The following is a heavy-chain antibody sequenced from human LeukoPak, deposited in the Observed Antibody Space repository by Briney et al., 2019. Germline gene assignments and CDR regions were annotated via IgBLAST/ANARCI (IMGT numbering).Heavy chain of an antibody. D-gene: IGHD3-10*01. CDR2: ISAYNGNT. V-gene: IGHV1-18*01. CDR3: ATRGSGEEDRTSPFDY. J-gene: IGHJ4*02. CDR1: GYTFTSYG. Sequence: GASVKVSCKASGYTFTSYGISWVRQAPGQGLEWMGWISAYNGNTNYAQKLQGRVTMTTDTSTSTAYMELRSLRSDDTAVYYCATRGSGEEDRTSPFDYWGQGTLVTVSS.